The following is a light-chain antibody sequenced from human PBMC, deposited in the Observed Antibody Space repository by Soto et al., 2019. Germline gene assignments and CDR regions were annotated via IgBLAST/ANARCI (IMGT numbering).Light chain of an antibody. CDR1: SSDVGGYNS. CDR3: SSYTRDTTLDVL. J-gene: IGLJ2*01. Sequence: QSALTQPASVSGSPGQSITISCTGTSSDVGGYNSVSWYQQHPGKGPKLMIYDVSYRPSGISNRFSGSKSGNTASLTISGLQAEDEADYYCSSYTRDTTLDVLFGGGTKLTVL. CDR2: DVS. V-gene: IGLV2-14*03.